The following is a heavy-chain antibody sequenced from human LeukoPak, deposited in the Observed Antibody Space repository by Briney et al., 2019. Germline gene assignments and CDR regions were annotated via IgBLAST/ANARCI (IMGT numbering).Heavy chain of an antibody. J-gene: IGHJ4*02. CDR2: IYYSGST. D-gene: IGHD6-13*01. CDR3: ARVTPLESSSSSRFDY. CDR1: GGSVSSGSYY. V-gene: IGHV4-61*01. Sequence: SETLSLTCTVSGGSVSSGSYYWSWIRQPPGKGLKWIGYIYYSGSTNYNPSLKSRVTISVDTSKNQFSLKLSSVTAADTAVYYCARVTPLESSSSSRFDYWGQGTLVTVSS.